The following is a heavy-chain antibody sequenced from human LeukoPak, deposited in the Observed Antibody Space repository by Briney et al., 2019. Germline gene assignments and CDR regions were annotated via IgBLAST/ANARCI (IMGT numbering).Heavy chain of an antibody. Sequence: SETLSLTCTVSGGSISSSSYYWGWIRQPPGKGLEWIGSIYYSGSTYYNPSLKSRVTISVDTSKNQFSLKLSSVTAADTAVYYRARPRCSGGSCYSVWGQGTLVTVSS. V-gene: IGHV4-39*01. CDR2: IYYSGST. J-gene: IGHJ4*02. D-gene: IGHD2-15*01. CDR1: GGSISSSSYY. CDR3: ARPRCSGGSCYSV.